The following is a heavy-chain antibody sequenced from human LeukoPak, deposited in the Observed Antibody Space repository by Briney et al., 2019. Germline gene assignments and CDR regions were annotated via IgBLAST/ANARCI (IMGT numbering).Heavy chain of an antibody. CDR2: VNPDSGGI. J-gene: IGHJ3*01. V-gene: IGHV1-2*06. CDR3: ARAQNYHDRSGYSDDTFDV. D-gene: IGHD3-22*01. CDR1: GYTFTDNY. Sequence: GASVKVSCKASGYTFTDNYIHWVRQAPGQGLEWMGRVNPDSGGINYAQKFQGRVTMTRDTSINTAFVEPRRLRSDDTATYYCARAQNYHDRSGYSDDTFDVWGHGTMITVSS.